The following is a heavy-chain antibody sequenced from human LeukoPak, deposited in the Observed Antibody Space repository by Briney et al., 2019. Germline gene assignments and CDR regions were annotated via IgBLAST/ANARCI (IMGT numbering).Heavy chain of an antibody. V-gene: IGHV3-7*01. CDR2: IKQDGSEK. CDR1: GFTFSNFW. J-gene: IGHJ4*02. CDR3: ARVDGYKDY. D-gene: IGHD5-24*01. Sequence: PGGSLRLSCAASGFTFSNFWMSWVRQAPGKGLEWVANIKQDGSEKYYVDSVKGRFTISRDNAKNSLYLQMNSLRAEDTAVYYCARVDGYKDYWGQGTLVTVSS.